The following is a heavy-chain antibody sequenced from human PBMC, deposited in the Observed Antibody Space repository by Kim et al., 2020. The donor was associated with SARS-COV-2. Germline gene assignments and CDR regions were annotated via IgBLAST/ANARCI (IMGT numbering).Heavy chain of an antibody. CDR2: IIPIFVTA. J-gene: IGHJ2*01. CDR1: GGTFSSYA. Sequence: SVKVSCKASGGTFSSYAISWVRQAPGQGLEWMGGIIPIFVTANYAQKFQGRVTITADESTSTAYMELSSLRSEDTAVYYCAREKGRYFDWLSPYWYFDLWGRGTLVTVSS. CDR3: AREKGRYFDWLSPYWYFDL. V-gene: IGHV1-69*13. D-gene: IGHD3-9*01.